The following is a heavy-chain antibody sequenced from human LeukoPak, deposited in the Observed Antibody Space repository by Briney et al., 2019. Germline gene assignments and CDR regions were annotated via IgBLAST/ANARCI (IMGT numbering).Heavy chain of an antibody. CDR3: AREDSGSSTWRLDY. CDR1: GYSISSGYY. Sequence: SETLSFTCTVSGYSISSGYYWGWIRQPPGKGLEWIGSIYHSGSTYYNPSLKSRVTISVDTSKNQFSLKLSSVTAADTAVYYCAREDSGSSTWRLDYWGQGTLVTVSS. CDR2: IYHSGST. J-gene: IGHJ4*02. D-gene: IGHD1-26*01. V-gene: IGHV4-38-2*02.